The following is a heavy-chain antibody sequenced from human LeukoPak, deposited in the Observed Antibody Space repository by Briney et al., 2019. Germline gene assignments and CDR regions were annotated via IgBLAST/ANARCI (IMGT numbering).Heavy chain of an antibody. V-gene: IGHV3-30*03. J-gene: IGHJ4*02. Sequence: GGSLRLPCAASGFSFSDYGIHWVRQAPGKGLEWVAVISFDGSNKYYADSVKGRFTISRDNSKTTLSLQMNSLRVEDTAVYYCASPLNAYGDYKVHWGQGTLVTVSS. D-gene: IGHD4-17*01. CDR1: GFSFSDYG. CDR2: ISFDGSNK. CDR3: ASPLNAYGDYKVH.